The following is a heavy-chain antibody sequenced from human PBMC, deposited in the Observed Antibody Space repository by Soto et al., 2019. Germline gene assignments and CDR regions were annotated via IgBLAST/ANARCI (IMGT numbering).Heavy chain of an antibody. CDR2: IYSRGNT. CDR3: ARGTYYFYMDV. CDR1: AGSIGSGFYY. V-gene: IGHV4-31*03. Sequence: QVQLQESGPGLVKPSQTLSLTCTVSAGSIGSGFYYWSWIRQHPGKGLEWIGYIYSRGNTYYNPSLKSRVTISLDTSDNQFSLTLSSVTDADTAVYYCARGTYYFYMDVWGKGTTVTVSS. J-gene: IGHJ6*03.